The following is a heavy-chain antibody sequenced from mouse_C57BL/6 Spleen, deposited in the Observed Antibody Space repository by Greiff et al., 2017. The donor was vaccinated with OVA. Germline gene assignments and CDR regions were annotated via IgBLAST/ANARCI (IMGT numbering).Heavy chain of an antibody. Sequence: VQLQQSGAELVRPGASVKLSCTASGFNIKDYYMHWVKQRPEQGLEWIGRIDPEDGDTEYAPKFQGKATMTADTSSNTAYLQLSSLTSEDTAVYYCTFDGYYVPWFAYWGQGTLVTVSA. CDR2: IDPEDGDT. D-gene: IGHD2-3*01. J-gene: IGHJ3*01. CDR1: GFNIKDYY. CDR3: TFDGYYVPWFAY. V-gene: IGHV14-1*01.